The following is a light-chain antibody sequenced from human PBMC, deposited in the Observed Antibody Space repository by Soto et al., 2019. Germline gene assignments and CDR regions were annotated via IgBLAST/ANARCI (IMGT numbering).Light chain of an antibody. V-gene: IGLV2-18*02. Sequence: QSLLTQPPPLSGSPGQSVTISSPGNSSDVGSYNRVSWYQQPPGTAPKLIIYEVSNRPSGVPDRFSGSKSGNTASLTISGLRAEDEADYYCTSYSSRSPYVFGTGTKVTVL. CDR1: SSDVGSYNR. J-gene: IGLJ1*01. CDR3: TSYSSRSPYV. CDR2: EVS.